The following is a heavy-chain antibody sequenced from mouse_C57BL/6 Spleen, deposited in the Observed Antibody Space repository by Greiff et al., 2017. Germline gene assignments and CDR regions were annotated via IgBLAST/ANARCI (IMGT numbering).Heavy chain of an antibody. Sequence: EVQLQQSGPELVKPGASVKISCKASGYSFTGYYMNWVKQSPEKSLEWIGEINPSTGGTNYNQKFKATATLTVDKSSSTAYMQLKSLTSEDSAVYYCARRGNPYWYFDVWGTGTTVTVSS. CDR3: ARRGNPYWYFDV. CDR1: GYSFTGYY. J-gene: IGHJ1*03. CDR2: INPSTGGT. V-gene: IGHV1-42*01.